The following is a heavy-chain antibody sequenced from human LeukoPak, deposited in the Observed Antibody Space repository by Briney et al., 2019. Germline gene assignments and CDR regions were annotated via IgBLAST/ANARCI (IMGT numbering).Heavy chain of an antibody. Sequence: PGGSLRLSCAASGFTFSSYSVNWVRQAPGKGLEWVSSISERSSYIYYADSIKGRFTISRDNAKNSLYLQMNSLRAEDTAVYYCARSTRRQNDAFDIWGQGTVVTVS. CDR1: GFTFSSYS. V-gene: IGHV3-21*01. CDR2: ISERSSYI. CDR3: ARSTRRQNDAFDI. J-gene: IGHJ3*02.